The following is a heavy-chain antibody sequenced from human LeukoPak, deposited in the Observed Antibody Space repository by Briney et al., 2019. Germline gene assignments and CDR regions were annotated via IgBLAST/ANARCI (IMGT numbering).Heavy chain of an antibody. V-gene: IGHV4-34*01. J-gene: IGHJ5*02. CDR2: INHSGST. CDR1: GGSFSGYY. D-gene: IGHD2-2*02. CDR3: ARDSSAIADNWFDP. Sequence: PSETLSLTCAVYGGSFSGYYWSWIRQPPGKGLERIGEINHSGSTNYNPSLKSRVTISVDTSKNQFSLNLSSVTAADTAVYYCARDSSAIADNWFDPWGQGTLVTVSS.